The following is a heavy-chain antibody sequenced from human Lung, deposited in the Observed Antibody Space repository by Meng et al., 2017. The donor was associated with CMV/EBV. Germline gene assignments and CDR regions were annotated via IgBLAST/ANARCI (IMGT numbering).Heavy chain of an antibody. V-gene: IGHV4-39*07. Sequence: SXTXSLXXTVSGGSISSSSYYWGWIRQPPGKGLEWIGSIYYSGSTYYNPSLKSRVTISVDTSKNQFSLKLSTVTAADTAVYYCARDRDCSSTSCYDSVFWXQGTXVPVAS. CDR1: GGSISSSSYY. D-gene: IGHD2-2*01. CDR2: IYYSGST. CDR3: ARDRDCSSTSCYDSVF. J-gene: IGHJ4*02.